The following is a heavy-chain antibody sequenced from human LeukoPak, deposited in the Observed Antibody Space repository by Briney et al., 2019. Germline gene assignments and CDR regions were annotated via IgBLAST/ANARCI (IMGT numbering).Heavy chain of an antibody. CDR3: TKRAEFGGFDP. CDR2: ISTTVGNT. Sequence: PGGSLRLSCAASGFTFSTSAMSWVRQAPGKGREWVSSISTTVGNTYSADSVKGRFTISRDNSNNTLYLQMNSLTAEDTAVYYCTKRAEFGGFDPWGQGTLVTVSS. V-gene: IGHV3-23*01. CDR1: GFTFSTSA. D-gene: IGHD3-10*01. J-gene: IGHJ5*02.